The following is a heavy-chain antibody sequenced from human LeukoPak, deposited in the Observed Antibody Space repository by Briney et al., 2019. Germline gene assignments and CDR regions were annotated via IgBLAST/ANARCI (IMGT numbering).Heavy chain of an antibody. Sequence: PSETLSLTCAVYGGSFSGYSWTWIRQPPGKGLEWIGEINHSGSTNYNPSLKSRVTISLDTSKNQFSLKLSSVTAADTAVYYCARQKGLAVAGHYYFYYYMGVWGKGTTVTVSS. CDR2: INHSGST. CDR3: ARQKGLAVAGHYYFYYYMGV. V-gene: IGHV4-34*01. D-gene: IGHD6-19*01. J-gene: IGHJ6*03. CDR1: GGSFSGYS.